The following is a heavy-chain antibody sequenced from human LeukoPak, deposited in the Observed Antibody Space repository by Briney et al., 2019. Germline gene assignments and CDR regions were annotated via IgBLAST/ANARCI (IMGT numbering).Heavy chain of an antibody. CDR1: GYSISSGYY. D-gene: IGHD5-12*01. Sequence: SETLSLTCAVSGYSISSGYYWGWIRQPPGKGLEWIGSIYHSGSTYYNPSLKSRVTISVDTSKNQFSLKLSSVTAADTAVYYCARMSVATTYFDYWGQGTLVTVSS. J-gene: IGHJ4*02. V-gene: IGHV4-38-2*01. CDR2: IYHSGST. CDR3: ARMSVATTYFDY.